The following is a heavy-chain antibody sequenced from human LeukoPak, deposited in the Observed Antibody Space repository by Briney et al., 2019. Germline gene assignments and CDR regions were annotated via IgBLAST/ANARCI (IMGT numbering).Heavy chain of an antibody. CDR1: GASISSSSYY. CDR3: ARPSSPIAAAVGY. J-gene: IGHJ4*02. D-gene: IGHD6-13*01. Sequence: SETLSLTCAVSGASISSSSYYWGWIRQPPGKGLEWIGTMSYSGSTYYNPSLKSRVTISVDTSMNLFSLKLSSVTAADTAVYYCARPSSPIAAAVGYWGQGTLVTVSS. V-gene: IGHV4-39*07. CDR2: MSYSGST.